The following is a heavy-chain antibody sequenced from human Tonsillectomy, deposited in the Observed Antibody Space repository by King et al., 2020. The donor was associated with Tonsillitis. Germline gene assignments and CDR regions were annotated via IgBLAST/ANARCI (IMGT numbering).Heavy chain of an antibody. J-gene: IGHJ6*02. CDR3: ARGCSSTSCQRKYYYYYGINV. D-gene: IGHD2-2*01. V-gene: IGHV3-30*04. Sequence: VQLVESGGGVVQPGRSLRLSCAASGFTFSSYAMHWVRQAPGKGLEWVAVISYDGSNKYYADSVKGRFTISRDNSKNTLYRKMNSLRAEDTAVYYCARGCSSTSCQRKYYYYYGINVWGQGTTVTVSS. CDR2: ISYDGSNK. CDR1: GFTFSSYA.